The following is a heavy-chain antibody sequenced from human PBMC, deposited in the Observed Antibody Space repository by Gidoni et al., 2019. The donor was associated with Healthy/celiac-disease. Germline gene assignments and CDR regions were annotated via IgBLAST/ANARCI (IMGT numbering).Heavy chain of an antibody. CDR1: GYSFTSYW. D-gene: IGHD3-22*01. CDR2: IDPSDSYT. Sequence: EVQLVQSGAEVKTPGESLRISCKGSGYSFTSYWISWVRQMPGKGLEWMGRIDPSDSYTNYSPSFQGHVTISADKSISTAYLQWSSLKASDTAMYYCARHLSYYYDSSGYYTDFWGQGTLVTVSS. V-gene: IGHV5-10-1*03. CDR3: ARHLSYYYDSSGYYTDF. J-gene: IGHJ4*02.